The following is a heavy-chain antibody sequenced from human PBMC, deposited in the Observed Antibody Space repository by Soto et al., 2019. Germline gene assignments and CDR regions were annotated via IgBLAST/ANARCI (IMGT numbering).Heavy chain of an antibody. J-gene: IGHJ6*02. D-gene: IGHD3-22*01. CDR3: ARGRTIVVVITQDYYYGMDV. V-gene: IGHV1-8*01. Sequence: ASVKVSCKXSGYTFTSYDINWVRQATGQGLEWMGWMNPNSGNTGYAQKFQGRVTMTRNTSISTAYMELSSLRSEDTAVYYCARGRTIVVVITQDYYYGMDVWGQGTTVTVSS. CDR1: GYTFTSYD. CDR2: MNPNSGNT.